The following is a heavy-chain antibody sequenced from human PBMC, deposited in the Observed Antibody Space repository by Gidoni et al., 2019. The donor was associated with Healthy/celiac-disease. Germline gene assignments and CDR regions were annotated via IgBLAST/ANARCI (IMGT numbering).Heavy chain of an antibody. Sequence: QVQLVQSGAEVKKPGASVKAFCKASGYTFTSYYMHWVRQAPGQGLEWMGIINPSSGSTSYEQKFQGRVTMTRDTSTSTVYMELSSLRSEDTAVYYCARVQSRRWIDYWGQGTLVTVSS. CDR3: ARVQSRRWIDY. CDR1: GYTFTSYY. V-gene: IGHV1-46*01. J-gene: IGHJ4*02. CDR2: INPSSGST.